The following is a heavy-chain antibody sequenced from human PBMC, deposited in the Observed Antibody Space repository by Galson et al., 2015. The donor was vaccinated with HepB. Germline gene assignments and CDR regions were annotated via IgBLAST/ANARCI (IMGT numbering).Heavy chain of an antibody. CDR1: GGSFSGYY. CDR3: ARDKGYCTNGVCPLFDP. CDR2: INHSGST. J-gene: IGHJ5*02. Sequence: SEPLSLTCAVYGGSFSGYYWSWIRQPPGKGLEWIGEINHSGSTNYNPSLKSRVTISVDTSKNQFSLKLSSVTAADTAVYYCARDKGYCTNGVCPLFDPWGQGTLVTVSS. V-gene: IGHV4-34*01. D-gene: IGHD2-8*01.